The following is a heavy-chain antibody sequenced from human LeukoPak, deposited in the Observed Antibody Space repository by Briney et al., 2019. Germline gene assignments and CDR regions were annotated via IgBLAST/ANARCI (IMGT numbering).Heavy chain of an antibody. CDR2: IYYSGNT. J-gene: IGHJ4*02. Sequence: SETLSLTRTVSGGSISSYYWSWIRQPPGKGLEWIGYIYYSGNTNYNPSLKSRVTIAVDTSKNQFSLKLSSVTAADTTVYYCARGMQLSHWGQGTLVTVSS. CDR1: GGSISSYY. V-gene: IGHV4-59*01. D-gene: IGHD5-18*01. CDR3: ARGMQLSH.